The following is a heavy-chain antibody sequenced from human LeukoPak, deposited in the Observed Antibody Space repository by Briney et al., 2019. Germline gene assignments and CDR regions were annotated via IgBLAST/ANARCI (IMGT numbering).Heavy chain of an antibody. V-gene: IGHV4-59*01. CDR2: IYYSGST. CDR1: GGSISSYY. CDR3: ARDSYDSSGNYRSFDY. J-gene: IGHJ4*02. Sequence: SETLSLTCTVSGGSISSYYWSWIRQPPGKGLEWIGYIYYSGSTNYNPSLKSRVTISVDTSKNQFSLKLSSATAADTAMYYCARDSYDSSGNYRSFDYWGQGTQVTVSS. D-gene: IGHD3-22*01.